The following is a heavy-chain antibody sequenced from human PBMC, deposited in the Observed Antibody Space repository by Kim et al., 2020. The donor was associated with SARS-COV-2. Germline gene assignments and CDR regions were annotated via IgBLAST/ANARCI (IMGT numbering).Heavy chain of an antibody. Sequence: GGSLRLSCAASGFTFGDYAMHWVRQAPGKGLEWVSGISWNSGSIGYADSVKGRFTISRDNAKNSLYLQMNSLRAEDTALYYCAKDRFSDIVVVLSEDLHHAFDIWGQGTMVTVSS. CDR3: AKDRFSDIVVVLSEDLHHAFDI. D-gene: IGHD2-2*01. CDR2: ISWNSGSI. CDR1: GFTFGDYA. V-gene: IGHV3-9*01. J-gene: IGHJ3*02.